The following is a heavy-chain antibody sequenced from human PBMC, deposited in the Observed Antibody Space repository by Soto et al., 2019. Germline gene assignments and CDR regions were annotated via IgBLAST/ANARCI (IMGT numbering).Heavy chain of an antibody. D-gene: IGHD2-2*01. V-gene: IGHV1-2*04. CDR2: INPNSGGT. CDR3: AREDCSSTSCYWAAAGRSSFDY. J-gene: IGHJ4*02. Sequence: GASVKVSCKASGYTFTGYYMHWVRQAPGQGLEWMGWINPNSGGTNYAQKFQGWVTMTRDTSISTAYMELSRLRSDDTAVYYCAREDCSSTSCYWAAAGRSSFDYWGQGTLVTVSS. CDR1: GYTFTGYY.